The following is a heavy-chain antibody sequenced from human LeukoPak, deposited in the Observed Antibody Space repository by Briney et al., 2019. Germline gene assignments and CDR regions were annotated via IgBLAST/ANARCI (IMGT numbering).Heavy chain of an antibody. V-gene: IGHV4-39*07. CDR2: VYYSGST. Sequence: SETLSLTCTVSGGSISTTNYYWGWIRQSPGKGLEWFGCVYYSGSTYYNPSLKSRVTISVDTSKNQFSLKLSSVTAADTAVYYCAREGSDYLRVFDYWGQGTLVTVSS. J-gene: IGHJ4*02. CDR1: GGSISTTNYY. CDR3: AREGSDYLRVFDY. D-gene: IGHD4-17*01.